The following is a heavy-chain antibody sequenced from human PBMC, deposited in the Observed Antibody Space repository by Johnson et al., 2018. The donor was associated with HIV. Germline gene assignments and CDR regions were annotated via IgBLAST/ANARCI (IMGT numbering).Heavy chain of an antibody. CDR1: GFTFSSYA. Sequence: QVQLVESGGGVVQPGRSLRLSCAASGFTFSSYAMHWVRQAPGKGLEWVAVISYDGSNKYYADSVKGRFTISRENAKNSLYLQMNSLSAGDTAVYYCATRDPTYRPGVFDIWGQGTMVTVSS. D-gene: IGHD2-2*02. J-gene: IGHJ3*02. V-gene: IGHV3-30*14. CDR2: ISYDGSNK. CDR3: ATRDPTYRPGVFDI.